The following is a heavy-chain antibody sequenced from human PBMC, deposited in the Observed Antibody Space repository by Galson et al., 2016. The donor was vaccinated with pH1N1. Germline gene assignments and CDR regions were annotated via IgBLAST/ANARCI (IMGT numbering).Heavy chain of an antibody. V-gene: IGHV3-11*01. D-gene: IGHD6-13*01. CDR1: GFTLSDYY. CDR3: AREWGIGAAGPLDS. CDR2: IGSSGNV. J-gene: IGHJ4*02. Sequence: SLRLSCAASGFTLSDYYMNWIRETPESGLEWLSSIGSSGNVAYADSVKGRFTISRDNAQNSLLLQMDSLRVDDPALYYCAREWGIGAAGPLDSWGQGALVIVSS.